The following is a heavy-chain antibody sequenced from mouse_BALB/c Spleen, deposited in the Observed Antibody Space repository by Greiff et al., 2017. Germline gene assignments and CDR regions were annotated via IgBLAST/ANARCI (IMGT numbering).Heavy chain of an antibody. CDR1: GFNIKDYY. CDR2: IDPENGDT. Sequence: EVMLVESGAELVRSGASVKLSCTASGFNIKDYYMHWVKQRPEQGLEWIGWIDPENGDTEYAPKFQGKATMTADTSSNTAYLQLSSLTSEDTAVYYCNFYYYGSSPFAYWGQGTLVTVSA. J-gene: IGHJ3*01. CDR3: NFYYYGSSPFAY. D-gene: IGHD1-1*01. V-gene: IGHV14-4*02.